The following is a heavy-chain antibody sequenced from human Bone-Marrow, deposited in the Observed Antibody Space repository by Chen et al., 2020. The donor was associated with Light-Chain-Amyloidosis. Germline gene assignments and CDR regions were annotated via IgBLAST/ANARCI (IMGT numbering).Heavy chain of an antibody. D-gene: IGHD3-9*01. J-gene: IGHJ4*02. CDR1: SGSISSDNYY. CDR2: IYFRGDT. Sequence: QLQLQESGPGLVKTSETLSLTCTVSSGSISSDNYYWGWLRQPPGQGLEWIGSIYFRGDTYYRPSLRSRVTISVDTSKNQFSLILNSMTAADTAVYYCVRQRRGIGWLPVYWGQGTLVTVSS. CDR3: VRQRRGIGWLPVY. V-gene: IGHV4-39*01.